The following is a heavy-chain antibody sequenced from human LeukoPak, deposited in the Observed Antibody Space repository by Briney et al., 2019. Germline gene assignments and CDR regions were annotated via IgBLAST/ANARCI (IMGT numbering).Heavy chain of an antibody. D-gene: IGHD3-10*01. Sequence: ASVKVSCKASGYTFTSYGISWVRQAPGQGLEWMGWISAYNGNTNYAQKLQGRVTMTTDTSTSTAYMELRSLRSDDTAVYYCARDNRITMVRGVTPSDYWGQETLVTVSS. J-gene: IGHJ4*02. V-gene: IGHV1-18*01. CDR1: GYTFTSYG. CDR2: ISAYNGNT. CDR3: ARDNRITMVRGVTPSDY.